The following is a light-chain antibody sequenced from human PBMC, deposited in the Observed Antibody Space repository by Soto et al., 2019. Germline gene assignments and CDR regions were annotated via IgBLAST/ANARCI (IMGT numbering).Light chain of an antibody. V-gene: IGLV2-14*03. J-gene: IGLJ1*01. CDR1: SSDVGGHNF. Sequence: QSALTQPASMSGSPGQSITIPCTGTSSDVGGHNFVSWYQHHPGKAPKLMIYDVTNRPSGVSDRFSGSKSGNTASLTISGLQAEDEADYFCSSYTSITTFYVFGTGTKVTVL. CDR3: SSYTSITTFYV. CDR2: DVT.